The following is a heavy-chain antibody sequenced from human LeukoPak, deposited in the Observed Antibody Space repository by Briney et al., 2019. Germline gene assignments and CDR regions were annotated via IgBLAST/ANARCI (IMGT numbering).Heavy chain of an antibody. CDR3: ARDVGGSSGWYRQVDY. CDR2: ISSSSYI. D-gene: IGHD6-19*01. CDR1: GFTFSSYS. V-gene: IGHV3-21*01. J-gene: IGHJ4*02. Sequence: GGSLRLSCAASGFTFSSYSMNWVRQAPGKGLEWVSSISSSSYIYYADSVKGRFTISRDNAKNSLYLQMNSLRAEDTAVYYCARDVGGSSGWYRQVDYWGQGTLVTVSS.